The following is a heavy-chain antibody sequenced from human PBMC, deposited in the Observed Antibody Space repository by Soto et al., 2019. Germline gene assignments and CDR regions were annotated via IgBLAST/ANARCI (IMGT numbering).Heavy chain of an antibody. J-gene: IGHJ4*02. D-gene: IGHD3-22*01. CDR1: GYTFTNYA. CDR3: AREGYYYDFSAYYYPFDL. V-gene: IGHV1-3*01. Sequence: QVQLVQSGAEVKRPGASVKVSCTASGYTFTNYAMYWVRHAPGQRPEWMGWINAGNGNTKYSQKFQGRVTITRDTSASTAYMELSSLRSEDTAVYYCAREGYYYDFSAYYYPFDLWGQGTLVTVSS. CDR2: INAGNGNT.